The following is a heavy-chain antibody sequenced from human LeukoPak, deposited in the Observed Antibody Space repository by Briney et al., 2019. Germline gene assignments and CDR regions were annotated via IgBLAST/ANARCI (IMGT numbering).Heavy chain of an antibody. CDR3: ARDIDIVVVPAAILSWFDP. V-gene: IGHV4-4*07. CDR2: IYTSGST. CDR1: GGSISSYY. J-gene: IGHJ5*02. D-gene: IGHD2-2*01. Sequence: PSETLSLTCTVSGGSISSYYWSWIRQPAGKGLEWIGRIYTSGSTNYNPSLKSRVTMSVDTSKNQFSLKLSSVTAADTAVYYCARDIDIVVVPAAILSWFDPWGQGTLVTVSS.